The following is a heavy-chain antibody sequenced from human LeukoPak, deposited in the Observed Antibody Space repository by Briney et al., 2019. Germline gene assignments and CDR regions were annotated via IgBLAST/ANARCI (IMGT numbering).Heavy chain of an antibody. Sequence: SETLSLTCTVSGGSIGSSSYYWGWIRQPPGKGLEWIGSIYYSGSTYYNPSLKSRVTISVDTSKNQFSLKLSSVTAADTAVYYCARVDSGGYHSDYWGQGTLVTVSS. D-gene: IGHD3-22*01. J-gene: IGHJ4*02. CDR2: IYYSGST. CDR3: ARVDSGGYHSDY. CDR1: GGSIGSSSYY. V-gene: IGHV4-39*07.